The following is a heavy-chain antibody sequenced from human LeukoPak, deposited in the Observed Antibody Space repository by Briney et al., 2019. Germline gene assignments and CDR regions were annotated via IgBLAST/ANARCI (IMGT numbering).Heavy chain of an antibody. J-gene: IGHJ4*02. CDR1: GGSISSYY. V-gene: IGHV4-59*08. Sequence: SETLSLTCTVSGGSISSYYWSWIRQPPGKGLEGIGYIYYSGSTNYNPSLKTRVTISVDTSKNQFSLKLSSVTAADTAVYYCARTSGYCSSTSCYSPLDYWGQGTLVTVSS. D-gene: IGHD2-2*01. CDR3: ARTSGYCSSTSCYSPLDY. CDR2: IYYSGST.